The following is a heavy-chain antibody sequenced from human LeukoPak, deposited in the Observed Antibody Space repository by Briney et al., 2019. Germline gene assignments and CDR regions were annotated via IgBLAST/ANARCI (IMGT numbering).Heavy chain of an antibody. J-gene: IGHJ6*02. D-gene: IGHD2-15*01. CDR3: ARDLKRGYCSGGSCHYYYYYGMDV. V-gene: IGHV3-7*01. Sequence: GGSLRLSCAASGFTFSSYWMSWVRQAPGKGLEWVANIKQDGSEKYYVDSVKGRFTISRDNAKNSLYLQMNSMRAEDTAVYYCARDLKRGYCSGGSCHYYYYYGMDVWGQGTTVTVSS. CDR1: GFTFSSYW. CDR2: IKQDGSEK.